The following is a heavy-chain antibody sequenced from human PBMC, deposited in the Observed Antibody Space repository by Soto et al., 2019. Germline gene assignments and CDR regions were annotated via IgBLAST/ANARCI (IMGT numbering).Heavy chain of an antibody. V-gene: IGHV1-2*02. CDR2: INPNSGGT. CDR1: QYTFTDFY. CDR3: ARTCSGGSGYSSYYYGMDV. J-gene: IGHJ6*02. D-gene: IGHD2-15*01. Sequence: GASVKVSCKASQYTFTDFYIHWVRQAPGQGLEWMGRINPNSGGTNSPQKLQGRVTMTRDTSINTAYMELSSLRSDDTAVYYCARTCSGGSGYSSYYYGMDVWGQGNTVTVSS.